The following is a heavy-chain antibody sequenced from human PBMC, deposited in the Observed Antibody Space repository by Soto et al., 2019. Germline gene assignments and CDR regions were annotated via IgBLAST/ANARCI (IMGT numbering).Heavy chain of an antibody. Sequence: ASVKVSCKASGYTFTGYYMHWVRQAPGQGLEWMGWINPNSGGTNYAQKLQGWVTMTRDTSMSTAYMELRRLRSDDTAVYYCATTSIDAFSGGSCYSGIYYGMDVWGQGTTVTVSS. V-gene: IGHV1-2*04. J-gene: IGHJ6*02. CDR2: INPNSGGT. D-gene: IGHD2-15*01. CDR3: ATTSIDAFSGGSCYSGIYYGMDV. CDR1: GYTFTGYY.